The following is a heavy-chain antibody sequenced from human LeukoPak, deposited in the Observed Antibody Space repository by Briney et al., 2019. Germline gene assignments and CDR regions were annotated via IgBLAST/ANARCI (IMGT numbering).Heavy chain of an antibody. Sequence: GGSLRLSCTASGFTFSSYAMSWVRQAPGKGLEWVAVISYDGSNKYYADSVKGRFTISRDNSKNTLYLQMNSLRAEDTAVYYCASGYYFDYWGQGTLVTVSS. CDR1: GFTFSSYA. CDR2: ISYDGSNK. CDR3: ASGYYFDY. V-gene: IGHV3-30-3*01. J-gene: IGHJ4*02.